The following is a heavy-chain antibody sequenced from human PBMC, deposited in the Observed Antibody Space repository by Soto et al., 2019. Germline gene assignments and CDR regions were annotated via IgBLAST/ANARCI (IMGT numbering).Heavy chain of an antibody. V-gene: IGHV3-23*01. D-gene: IGHD6-19*01. Sequence: PGGSLRLSCEASGFTLSSYAMSWVRQAPGKGLQWVSTLGGSGGRTYYAESVKGRFTTSRDNSKSTLYLQMSSLRAEDTAVYYCARGGGIAVAYYFDYWGQGTLVTVYS. CDR3: ARGGGIAVAYYFDY. CDR2: LGGSGGRT. CDR1: GFTLSSYA. J-gene: IGHJ4*02.